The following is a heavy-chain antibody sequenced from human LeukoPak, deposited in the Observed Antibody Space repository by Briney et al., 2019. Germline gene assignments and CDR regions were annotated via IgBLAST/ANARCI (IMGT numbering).Heavy chain of an antibody. CDR1: GFTFSSYE. CDR2: ISSSDSTI. Sequence: GGSLRLSCAASGFTFSSYEMNWVRQAPGKGLEWVSYISSSDSTIYYADSVKGRFTISRDNAKNSLYLQMNSLRAEDTAVYYCASVVAGTYDAFDIWGQGTMVTVSS. V-gene: IGHV3-48*03. D-gene: IGHD6-19*01. CDR3: ASVVAGTYDAFDI. J-gene: IGHJ3*02.